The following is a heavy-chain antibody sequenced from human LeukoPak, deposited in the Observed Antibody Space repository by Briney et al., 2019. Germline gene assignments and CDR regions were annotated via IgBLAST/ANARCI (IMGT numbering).Heavy chain of an antibody. Sequence: SETLSLTCTVSGGSISSYYWSWIRQPPGKGLEWIGHIYYSGSTNYNPSLKSRVTISVDTSKNQFSLKLSSVTAADTAVYYCARHPEVAHFDYWGQGTLVTVSS. V-gene: IGHV4-59*08. D-gene: IGHD2-15*01. J-gene: IGHJ4*02. CDR1: GGSISSYY. CDR2: IYYSGST. CDR3: ARHPEVAHFDY.